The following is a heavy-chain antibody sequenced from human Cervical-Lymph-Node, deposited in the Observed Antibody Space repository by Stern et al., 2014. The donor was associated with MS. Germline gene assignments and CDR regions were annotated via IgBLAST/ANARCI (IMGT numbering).Heavy chain of an antibody. CDR1: GFSLSRSGVG. Sequence: QVPLRESGPTLVKPTQTLTLTCTFSGFSLSRSGVGVAWIPQPPGKALEGLAIIYWDNGKRYNPSLTSRLTITTDTSNNQAVLTLTNMDTEDTGTYYCAHTLSGRRYYYYGMDVWGQGTTVTVSS. J-gene: IGHJ6*02. D-gene: IGHD1-26*01. CDR2: IYWDNGK. CDR3: AHTLSGRRYYYYGMDV. V-gene: IGHV2-5*02.